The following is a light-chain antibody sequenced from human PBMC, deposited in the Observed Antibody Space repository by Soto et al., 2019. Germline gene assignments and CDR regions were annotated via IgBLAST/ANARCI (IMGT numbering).Light chain of an antibody. CDR1: QGISSY. Sequence: AIRMTQSPSSFSASTGDRVTITCRASQGISSYLAWYQQKPGKAPELLIYAASTLQSGVPSRFSGSGSGTDFTLTISCLQSEDFATYYCQQYYSYPWTFGQGTKVEIK. CDR3: QQYYSYPWT. V-gene: IGKV1-8*01. CDR2: AAS. J-gene: IGKJ1*01.